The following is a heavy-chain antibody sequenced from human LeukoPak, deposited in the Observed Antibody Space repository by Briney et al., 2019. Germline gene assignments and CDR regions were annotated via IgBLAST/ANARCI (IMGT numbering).Heavy chain of an antibody. J-gene: IGHJ4*02. Sequence: GGSLRLSCAASGFTFSSYAMSWVRQAPGKGLEWVSTICGSGGSTYYADSVQGRFTISRDNSENTLYLQMNSLRAEDTAIYYCARCEDIVVVPAAIDYWGQGTLVTVSS. CDR1: GFTFSSYA. D-gene: IGHD2-2*01. CDR2: ICGSGGST. CDR3: ARCEDIVVVPAAIDY. V-gene: IGHV3-23*01.